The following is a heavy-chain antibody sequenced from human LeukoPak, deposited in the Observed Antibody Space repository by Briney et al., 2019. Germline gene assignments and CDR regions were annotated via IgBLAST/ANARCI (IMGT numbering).Heavy chain of an antibody. CDR2: IYSGGTT. D-gene: IGHD3-10*01. CDR3: ARKSDSLMLRGGDC. V-gene: IGHV3-66*01. CDR1: EFSVSSNY. Sequence: GGSLRLSCAASEFSVSSNYMTWVRRAPGKGLECVSIIYSGGTTYYADSVRGRFTISRDNSKNTLYLQMDRLRVEDTAVYYCARKSDSLMLRGGDCWGQGSLVTVSS. J-gene: IGHJ4*02.